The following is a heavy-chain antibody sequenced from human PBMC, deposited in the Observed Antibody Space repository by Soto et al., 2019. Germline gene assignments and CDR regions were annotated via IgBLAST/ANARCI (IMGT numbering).Heavy chain of an antibody. CDR2: IYHSGST. V-gene: IGHV4-30-2*01. D-gene: IGHD2-21*01. Sequence: QLQLQESGSGLVKPSQTLSLTCAVSGGCISSGGYSWSWIRQPPGKGLEWIGYIYHSGSTYYNPSLRSRVTISVDRSKNQFSLKLSSVTAADTAVYYCARRRRFPHYYGMDVWGQGTTVTVSS. CDR1: GGCISSGGYS. J-gene: IGHJ6*02. CDR3: ARRRRFPHYYGMDV.